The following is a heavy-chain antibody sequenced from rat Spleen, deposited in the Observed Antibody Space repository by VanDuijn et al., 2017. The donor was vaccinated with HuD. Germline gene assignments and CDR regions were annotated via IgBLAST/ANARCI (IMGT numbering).Heavy chain of an antibody. CDR2: ISYDGTAT. J-gene: IGHJ2*01. Sequence: EVQLVESGGGSVQPGRSMRLSCAVSGLSFSNYDMAWVRQAPTKGLEWVASISYDGTATYYRDSVKGRFTLSRDNAKSTLYLQMDSLRSEDSATYYCARLGNLGFGNWFAYWGQGVMVTVSS. CDR3: ARLGNLGFGNWFAY. V-gene: IGHV5-25*01. CDR1: GLSFSNYD. D-gene: IGHD4-4*01.